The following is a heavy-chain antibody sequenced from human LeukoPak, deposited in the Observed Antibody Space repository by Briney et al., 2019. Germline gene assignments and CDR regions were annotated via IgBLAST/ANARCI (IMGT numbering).Heavy chain of an antibody. CDR2: IYYSGST. CDR1: GGSISSHY. V-gene: IGHV4-59*11. J-gene: IGHJ5*02. CDR3: ARAESLPPYDFWSGYYTRWFDP. D-gene: IGHD3-3*01. Sequence: PSETLFLTCTVSGGSISSHYWSWIRQLPGKGLEWIGYIYYSGSTNYNPSLKSRVTISVDTSKNQFSLKLSSVTAADTAVYYCARAESLPPYDFWSGYYTRWFDPWGQGTLVTVSS.